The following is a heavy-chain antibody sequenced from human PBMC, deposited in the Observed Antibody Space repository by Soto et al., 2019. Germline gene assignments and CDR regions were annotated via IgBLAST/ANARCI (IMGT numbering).Heavy chain of an antibody. CDR3: ARGIEDCGGDCSDFDI. J-gene: IGHJ2*01. CDR2: IWYDGSDK. D-gene: IGHD2-21*02. V-gene: IGHV3-33*01. CDR1: GFTFNKYG. Sequence: GGSLRLSCAASGFTFNKYGMHWVRQAPGKGLEWVGIIWYDGSDKYYADSAKGRFIISRDNVKKTLYLEMNRLRAEDSAIYYCARGIEDCGGDCSDFDIWGRGTLVTVSS.